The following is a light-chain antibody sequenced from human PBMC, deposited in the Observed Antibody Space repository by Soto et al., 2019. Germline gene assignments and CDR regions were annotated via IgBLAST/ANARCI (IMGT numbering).Light chain of an antibody. Sequence: DIQMTQSPSSLSASVGDRVTITCRASQSISSYLNWYQQKPGKAPKLLIYAASSLQSGVASRFSGSGSGTDFTLTSSSLQPEDVATYYCQQSYSTPLTFGGGTKVEIK. CDR3: QQSYSTPLT. CDR1: QSISSY. CDR2: AAS. J-gene: IGKJ4*01. V-gene: IGKV1-39*01.